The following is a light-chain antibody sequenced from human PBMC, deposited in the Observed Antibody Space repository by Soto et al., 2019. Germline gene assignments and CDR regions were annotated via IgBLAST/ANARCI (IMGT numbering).Light chain of an antibody. CDR2: GAC. Sequence: EIMLTQSPCTLSLSPGERATLSCRASQSVAANYLAWYQQKRGQAPSVLIYGACSRATGIPDRFSGSGSGTEFSPTISRLVRGDFSEDYCHQYGPAPLTFGPGTKVDIK. CDR3: HQYGPAPLT. J-gene: IGKJ3*01. CDR1: QSVAANY. V-gene: IGKV3-20*01.